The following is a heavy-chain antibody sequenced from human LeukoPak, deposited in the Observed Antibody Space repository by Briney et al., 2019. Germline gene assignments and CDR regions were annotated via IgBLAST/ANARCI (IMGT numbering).Heavy chain of an antibody. CDR3: ARVNRIVGAPLGY. J-gene: IGHJ4*02. Sequence: GASVKVSCKASGYTFTSYDINWVRQATGQGLEWMGWMNPNSGNTGYAQKFQGRVTMTRNTSISTAYMELSSLRSEDTAVYYCARVNRIVGAPLGYWGQGTLVTVSS. CDR1: GYTFTSYD. D-gene: IGHD1-26*01. CDR2: MNPNSGNT. V-gene: IGHV1-8*01.